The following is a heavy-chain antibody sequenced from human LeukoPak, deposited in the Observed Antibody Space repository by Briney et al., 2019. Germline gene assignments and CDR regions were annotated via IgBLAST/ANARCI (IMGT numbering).Heavy chain of an antibody. Sequence: GGSLRLSCAASGFTFSSYAMSWVRQAPGKGLEWVSAISGSGGSTYYADSMKGRLTISRDNSKNTLYLQMNSLRAEDTAVYYCARLSAPLLWFGELFSYGMDVWGKGTTVTVSS. CDR2: ISGSGGST. D-gene: IGHD3-10*01. V-gene: IGHV3-23*01. CDR1: GFTFSSYA. CDR3: ARLSAPLLWFGELFSYGMDV. J-gene: IGHJ6*04.